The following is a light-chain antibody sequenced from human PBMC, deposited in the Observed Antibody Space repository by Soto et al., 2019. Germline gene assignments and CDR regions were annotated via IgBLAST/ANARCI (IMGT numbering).Light chain of an antibody. V-gene: IGKV2-28*01. CDR2: LGS. J-gene: IGKJ4*01. CDR1: QTLLHSNGYNY. Sequence: DIVMTQSPLSLPVTPGEPASISCRSSQTLLHSNGYNYLDWYLQKPGQSPQLLIYLGSSRASGVPDRFSGSGSGTDFTLKISRVEAEDVGVYYCMQALQTPTFGGGTKVDNK. CDR3: MQALQTPT.